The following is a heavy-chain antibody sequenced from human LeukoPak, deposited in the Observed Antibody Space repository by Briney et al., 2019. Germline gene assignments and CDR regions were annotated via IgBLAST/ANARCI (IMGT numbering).Heavy chain of an antibody. CDR3: ARDYGSGSSYDYFYYALDV. V-gene: IGHV4-38-2*02. D-gene: IGHD3-10*01. CDR1: GYSISSGYY. CDR2: IYHSGST. J-gene: IGHJ6*04. Sequence: SETLSLTCAVSGYSISSGYYWDWIRQPPGKGLEWIGSIYHSGSTCYNPSLKSRVTISIDTSKNESSLRLSSVTAADTAVYYCARDYGSGSSYDYFYYALDVWGKGTTVTVSS.